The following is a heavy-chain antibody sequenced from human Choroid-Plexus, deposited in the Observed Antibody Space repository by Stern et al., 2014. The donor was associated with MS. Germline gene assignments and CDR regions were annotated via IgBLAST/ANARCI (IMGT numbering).Heavy chain of an antibody. Sequence: VQLVESGPGLVKPSGTLSLTCDVSGASISNTNWWGWVRQPPAMGLEWIGEIHHSGTTNFKSSLKSRVPMSVAKSKNQFSLELKSVTAADTAVYFCARVHSGYDWFDYWGQGILVTVSS. V-gene: IGHV4-4*02. CDR3: ARVHSGYDWFDY. D-gene: IGHD5-12*01. CDR2: IHHSGTT. J-gene: IGHJ4*02. CDR1: GASISNTNW.